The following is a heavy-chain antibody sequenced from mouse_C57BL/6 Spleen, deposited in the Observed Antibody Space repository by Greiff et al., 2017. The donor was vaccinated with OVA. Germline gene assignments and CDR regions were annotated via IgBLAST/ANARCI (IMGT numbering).Heavy chain of an antibody. V-gene: IGHV1-52*01. Sequence: QVQLQQPGAELVRPGSSVKLSCKASGYTFTSYWMHWVKQRPIQGLEWIGDIDPSDSETHYNQKFKDKATLTVDKSSSTAYMQLSSLTSEDSAVYYCARWDDCDDWFADWGQGTLVTVSA. CDR1: GYTFTSYW. CDR2: IDPSDSET. D-gene: IGHD2-4*01. J-gene: IGHJ3*01. CDR3: ARWDDCDDWFAD.